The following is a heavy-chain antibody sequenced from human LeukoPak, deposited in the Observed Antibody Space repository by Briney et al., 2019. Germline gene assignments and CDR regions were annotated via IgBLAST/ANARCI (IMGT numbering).Heavy chain of an antibody. D-gene: IGHD3-10*01. J-gene: IGHJ5*02. CDR1: GGSISSGDYY. V-gene: IGHV4-30-4*08. CDR3: ARVTWFGELFTWFDP. Sequence: SETLSLTCTVSGGSISSGDYYWSWIRQPPGKGPEWIGYIYYSGSTYYNPSLKSRVTISVDTSKNQFSLKLSSVTAADTAVYYCARVTWFGELFTWFDPWGQGTLVTVSS. CDR2: IYYSGST.